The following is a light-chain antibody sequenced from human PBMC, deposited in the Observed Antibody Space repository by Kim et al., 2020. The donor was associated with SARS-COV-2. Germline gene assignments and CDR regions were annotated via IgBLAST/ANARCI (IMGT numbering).Light chain of an antibody. Sequence: SPGERSTLSCRASPTISSSFLAWYQQTPGQAPRLLIFGASTRATGIPDRFSGSGSRTDFTLTISRLEPEDSAVYYCQQYGSTALTFGGGTKVDIK. J-gene: IGKJ4*01. V-gene: IGKV3-20*01. CDR2: GAS. CDR1: PTISSSF. CDR3: QQYGSTALT.